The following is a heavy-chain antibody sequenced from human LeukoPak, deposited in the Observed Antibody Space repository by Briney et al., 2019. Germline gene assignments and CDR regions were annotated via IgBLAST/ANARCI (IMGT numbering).Heavy chain of an antibody. CDR1: GGSINVYY. V-gene: IGHV4-59*01. D-gene: IGHD5-24*01. Sequence: PSETLSLTCTVPGGSINVYYWSWIRQPPGKGLEWIGYIHYSGSTNYNPSLKSRLSMSVETSKNQFSLSLRSVTAADTAVYYCARLENGYTSFDFWGQGTLVTVSS. J-gene: IGHJ4*02. CDR2: IHYSGST. CDR3: ARLENGYTSFDF.